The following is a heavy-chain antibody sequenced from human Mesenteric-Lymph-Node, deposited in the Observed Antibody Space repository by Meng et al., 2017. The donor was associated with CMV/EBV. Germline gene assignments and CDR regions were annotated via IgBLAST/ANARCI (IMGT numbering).Heavy chain of an antibody. Sequence: KASGGTFSSYAISWARQAPGQGLEWMGGIIPIFGTANYAQKFQGRVTITADKSTSTAYMELSSLRSEDTAVYYCASYSGSGSYSDYWGQGTLVTVSS. CDR3: ASYSGSGSYSDY. D-gene: IGHD3-10*01. V-gene: IGHV1-69*06. J-gene: IGHJ4*02. CDR1: GGTFSSYA. CDR2: IIPIFGTA.